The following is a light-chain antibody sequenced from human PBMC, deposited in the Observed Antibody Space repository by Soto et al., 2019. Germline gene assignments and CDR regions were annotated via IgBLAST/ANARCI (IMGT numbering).Light chain of an antibody. CDR3: SSYTSSSTPYV. CDR1: SSEVGGYNY. Sequence: QAVLTQPASVSGSPGQSITISCTGNSSEVGGYNYVSWYQQHPGKAPKLMIYDVSNRPSGVSNRFSGSKSGNTASLTISGLQAEDEADYYCSSYTSSSTPYVFGTGTKVTVL. V-gene: IGLV2-14*01. CDR2: DVS. J-gene: IGLJ1*01.